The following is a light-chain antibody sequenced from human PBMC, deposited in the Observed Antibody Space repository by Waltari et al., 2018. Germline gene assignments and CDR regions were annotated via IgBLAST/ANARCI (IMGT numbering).Light chain of an antibody. CDR2: DVS. CDR1: SSAVGGYNS. V-gene: IGLV2-14*03. CDR3: SSYTISSTVV. Sequence: QSALTQPASVSGSPGQSLTISSTGTSSAVGGYNSVSWYHQHPGKAPKLIIYDVSDRPSGVSNRFSGSKSGNTASLTISGLQAEDEADYYCSSYTISSTVVFGGGTKLTVL. J-gene: IGLJ2*01.